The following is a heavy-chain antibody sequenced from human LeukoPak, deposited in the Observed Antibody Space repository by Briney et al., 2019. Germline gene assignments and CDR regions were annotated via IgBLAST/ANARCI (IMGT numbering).Heavy chain of an antibody. D-gene: IGHD6-13*01. J-gene: IGHJ4*02. CDR1: GFTFSSYS. Sequence: GGSLRLSCAAPGFTFSSYSMNWVGQAPGKGLGWVSSISSSSSYIYSADSVKGRFTIPRDNARHSLYLQMNSLRDEDTAVYYCARERGSNSWMTFDYWGQGTLVTVSS. V-gene: IGHV3-21*03. CDR3: ARERGSNSWMTFDY. CDR2: ISSSSSYI.